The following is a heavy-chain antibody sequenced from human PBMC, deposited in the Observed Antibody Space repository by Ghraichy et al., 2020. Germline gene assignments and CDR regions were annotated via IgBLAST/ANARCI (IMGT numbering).Heavy chain of an antibody. CDR1: GFTFSSYW. CDR2: IKQDGSEK. J-gene: IGHJ4*02. D-gene: IGHD2-15*01. CDR3: ARLRDSYYFDY. Sequence: GESLRLSCAASGFTFSSYWMSWVRQAPGKGLEWVANIKQDGSEKYYVDSVKGRFTISRDNAKNSLYLQMNSLRAEDTAVYYCARLRDSYYFDYWGQGTLVTVSS. V-gene: IGHV3-7*03.